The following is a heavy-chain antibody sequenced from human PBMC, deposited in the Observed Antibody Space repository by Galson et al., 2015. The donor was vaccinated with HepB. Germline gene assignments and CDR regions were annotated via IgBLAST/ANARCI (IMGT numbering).Heavy chain of an antibody. D-gene: IGHD2-2*01. J-gene: IGHJ6*02. CDR1: GGTFSSYA. V-gene: IGHV1-69*13. Sequence: SVKVSCKASGGTFSSYAISWVRQAPGQGLEWMGGIIPIFGIANYAQKFQGRVTITADESTSTAYMELSSLRSEDTAVYYCARGPYCSSTSCYEGDYYYGMDVWGQGTTVTVSS. CDR2: IIPIFGIA. CDR3: ARGPYCSSTSCYEGDYYYGMDV.